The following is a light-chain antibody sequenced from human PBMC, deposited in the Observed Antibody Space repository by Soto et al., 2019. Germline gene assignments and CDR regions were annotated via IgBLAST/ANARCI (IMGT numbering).Light chain of an antibody. J-gene: IGKJ4*01. CDR3: QQYYSSPPGLT. V-gene: IGKV4-1*01. CDR2: WAS. CDR1: QSVLFSSNNKNY. Sequence: DIVMNQSPDSLAVSLGERATINCKSSQSVLFSSNNKNYLAWYQQKPGQHPKLLIYWASTRESGVPDRFSGSGSGTDFTITISSLQAEDVAVYYCQQYYSSPPGLTFGGGTKVEIK.